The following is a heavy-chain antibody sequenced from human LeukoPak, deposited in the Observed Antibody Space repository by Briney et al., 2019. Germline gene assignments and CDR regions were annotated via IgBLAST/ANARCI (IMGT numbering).Heavy chain of an antibody. D-gene: IGHD5-24*01. J-gene: IGHJ4*02. CDR1: GFXFSNYA. Sequence: GGSLRLSCAASGFXFSNYAITWVRQAPGKGLEWVSAILGGGDTTHYADSVKGRFTISRDNSKNTLNLLMNSLRAEDTAIYYCARSRDGYNILDYWGQGTLVTVSS. V-gene: IGHV3-23*01. CDR2: ILGGGDTT. CDR3: ARSRDGYNILDY.